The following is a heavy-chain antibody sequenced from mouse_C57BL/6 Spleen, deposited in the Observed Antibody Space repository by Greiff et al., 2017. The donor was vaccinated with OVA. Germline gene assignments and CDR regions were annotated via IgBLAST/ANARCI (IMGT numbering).Heavy chain of an antibody. V-gene: IGHV5-17*01. Sequence: EVKVVESGGGLVKPGGSLKLSCAASGFTFSDYGMHWVRQAPEKGLEWVAYISSGSSTIYYADTVKGRFTISRDNAKNTLFLQMTSLRSEDTAMYYCARPSTLAWFAYWGQGTLVTVSA. CDR2: ISSGSSTI. D-gene: IGHD4-1*02. J-gene: IGHJ3*01. CDR3: ARPSTLAWFAY. CDR1: GFTFSDYG.